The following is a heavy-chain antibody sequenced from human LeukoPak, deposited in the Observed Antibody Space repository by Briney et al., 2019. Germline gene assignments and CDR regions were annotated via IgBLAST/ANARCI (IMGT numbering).Heavy chain of an antibody. CDR1: GYTFTSYY. CDR3: ARGNTYYDSRGYFGDI. CDR2: INPSGGST. D-gene: IGHD3-22*01. V-gene: IGHV1-46*01. J-gene: IGHJ3*02. Sequence: ASVKVSCKASGYTFTSYYMHWVRQAPGQGLKWMGIINPSGGSTSYAQKFQDRITMTRDTSTVYMELSSLRSEDTAVYYCARGNTYYDSRGYFGDIWGQGTMVTVSS.